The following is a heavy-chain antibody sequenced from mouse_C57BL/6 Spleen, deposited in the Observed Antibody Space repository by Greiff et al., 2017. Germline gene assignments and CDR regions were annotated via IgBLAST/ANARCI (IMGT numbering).Heavy chain of an antibody. CDR1: GYAFGSSG. D-gene: IGHD1-3*01. V-gene: IGHV1-80*01. CDR3: ARGDNVYYAMDY. J-gene: IGHJ4*01. Sequence: QVQLQQSGAELVKPGASVKISCKASGYAFGSSGRTWVKQRPGRGLGWIGKIYPGGGDTNYNEKFKGKATLTADKSSSTAYMQLLSLTSEESAVFFCARGDNVYYAMDYWGQGTSVTVSS. CDR2: IYPGGGDT.